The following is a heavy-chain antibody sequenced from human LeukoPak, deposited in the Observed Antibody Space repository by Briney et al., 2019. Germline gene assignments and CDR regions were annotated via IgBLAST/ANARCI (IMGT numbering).Heavy chain of an antibody. Sequence: SETLSLTCTVSGASMFNYYWTWIRQSPGKGLEWIGFNHYSGGTSYKLSLKSRVTISIDTTKNQFSLKLTSVTAADTAVYYCARAPKYYYMDVWGKGTTVTVSS. V-gene: IGHV4-59*01. CDR2: NHYSGGT. CDR3: ARAPKYYYMDV. J-gene: IGHJ6*03. CDR1: GASMFNYY.